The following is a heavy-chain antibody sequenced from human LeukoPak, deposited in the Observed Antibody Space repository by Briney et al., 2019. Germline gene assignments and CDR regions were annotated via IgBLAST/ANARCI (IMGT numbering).Heavy chain of an antibody. J-gene: IGHJ4*02. V-gene: IGHV3-33*01. CDR1: GFTFSSYG. CDR3: ARTYDTGGYTPFDY. Sequence: GRSLRLSCAAAGFTFSSYGMHWVRQAPGKGLEWVALIWYDGSSKHYADSVRGRFTISRDNYKNTLYLQMNSLRADDTAVYYCARTYDTGGYTPFDYWGQGTLVTLSS. D-gene: IGHD3-22*01. CDR2: IWYDGSSK.